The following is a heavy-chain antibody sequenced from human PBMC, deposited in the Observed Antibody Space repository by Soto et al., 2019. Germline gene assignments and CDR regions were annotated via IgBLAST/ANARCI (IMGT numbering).Heavy chain of an antibody. CDR2: IDPSDSYT. D-gene: IGHD6-19*01. J-gene: IGHJ5*02. Sequence: GESLKISCKGSGYSFTNYWISWVRQMPGKGLEWMGRIDPSDSYTNYSPSFQGHVTISADKSISTAYLQWSSLKASDTAMYYCARDSLGIAVLGTGRSKNNWFDPWGQGTLVTVSS. V-gene: IGHV5-10-1*01. CDR3: ARDSLGIAVLGTGRSKNNWFDP. CDR1: GYSFTNYW.